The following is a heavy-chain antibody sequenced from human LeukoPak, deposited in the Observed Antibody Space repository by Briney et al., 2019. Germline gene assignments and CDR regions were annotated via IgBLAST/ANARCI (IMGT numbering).Heavy chain of an antibody. CDR3: TRGPTVYGSGRSWFDP. D-gene: IGHD3-10*01. Sequence: ASVKVSCKASGYTFTDYYIHWVRQAPGQGLEWMGWINPKSGDTNYLQKLQGRVTVTRDTSISTAYMELSRLRSDDTAVFYCTRGPTVYGSGRSWFDPWGQGTLVTVSS. J-gene: IGHJ5*02. CDR1: GYTFTDYY. V-gene: IGHV1-2*02. CDR2: INPKSGDT.